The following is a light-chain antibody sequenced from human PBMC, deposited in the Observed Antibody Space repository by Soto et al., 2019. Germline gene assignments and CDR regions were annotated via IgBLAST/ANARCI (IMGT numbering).Light chain of an antibody. Sequence: DIQMTQSPSTLSASVGDRVTITCRASQSISSWLSWYQQKPGKAPKLLIYKASSLESGFPSRLSGSRTGTEFTLTIGNLQPDDFATYYCQQYNSDPTFGQGTKVEIK. CDR3: QQYNSDPT. CDR2: KAS. V-gene: IGKV1-5*03. J-gene: IGKJ1*01. CDR1: QSISSW.